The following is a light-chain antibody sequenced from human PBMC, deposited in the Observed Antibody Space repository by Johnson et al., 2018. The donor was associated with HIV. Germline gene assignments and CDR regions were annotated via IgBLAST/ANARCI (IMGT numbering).Light chain of an antibody. V-gene: IGLV1-51*01. Sequence: SVLTQPPSVSAAPGQKVTISCSGSTSNIGNNYVSWYQQLPGTAPKLLIYDNNKRPSGIPDRFSASKSGTSATLGITGLPTGDEADYYCGTWASSLSVYVFGTGTKVTVL. CDR1: TSNIGNNY. CDR3: GTWASSLSVYV. J-gene: IGLJ1*01. CDR2: DNN.